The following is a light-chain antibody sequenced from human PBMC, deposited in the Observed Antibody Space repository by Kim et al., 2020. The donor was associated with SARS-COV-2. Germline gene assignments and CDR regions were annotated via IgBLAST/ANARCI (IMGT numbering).Light chain of an antibody. CDR3: GSYTSGATII. CDR1: NNEIGGYNY. Sequence: GQSITISCSGSNNEIGGYNYVTWYQQPPGKAPKLMIYDVSSRPSGVSHRFSGSKSGNTASLTISGLQADDEADYYCGSYTSGATIIFGGGTQLTVL. V-gene: IGLV2-14*03. CDR2: DVS. J-gene: IGLJ2*01.